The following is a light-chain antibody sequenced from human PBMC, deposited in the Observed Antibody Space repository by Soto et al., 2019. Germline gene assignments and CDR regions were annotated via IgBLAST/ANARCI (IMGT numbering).Light chain of an antibody. V-gene: IGKV3-20*01. CDR3: QQYGSSPRT. Sequence: IVLTQSPGTLSLSPGDRATLSCGASQSVSSNYLAWYQQKRGQSPRLLIYNASSKAIGIPDRFSGSGSGTDFILTISRLEPEDFAVYYCQQYGSSPRTFGQGTKVEIK. CDR1: QSVSSNY. CDR2: NAS. J-gene: IGKJ1*01.